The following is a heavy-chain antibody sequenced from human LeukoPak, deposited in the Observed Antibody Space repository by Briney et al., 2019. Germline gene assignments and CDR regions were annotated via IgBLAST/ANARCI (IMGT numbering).Heavy chain of an antibody. J-gene: IGHJ5*02. CDR1: GYTFTSYG. V-gene: IGHV1-18*01. Sequence: ASVKVSCKVSGYTFTSYGISWVRQAPGQGLEWMGWISAYNGNTNYAQKLQGRVTMTTDTSTSTAYMELRSLRSDDTAVYYCARDGELWFGEQYNWFDPWGQGTLVTVSS. D-gene: IGHD3-10*01. CDR2: ISAYNGNT. CDR3: ARDGELWFGEQYNWFDP.